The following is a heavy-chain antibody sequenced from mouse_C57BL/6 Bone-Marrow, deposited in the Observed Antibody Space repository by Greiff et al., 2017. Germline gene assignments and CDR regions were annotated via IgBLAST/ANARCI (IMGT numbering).Heavy chain of an antibody. CDR2: ISNLAYSI. CDR1: GFTFSDYG. J-gene: IGHJ3*01. Sequence: EVKVVESGGSLVQPGGSLKLSCAASGFTFSDYGMAWVRQAPRKGPEWVAFISNLAYSIYYADTVTGRFTISSENAKNTLYLEMSSLRSEDTAMYYCARLGGYYGWFAYWGQGTLVTVSA. D-gene: IGHD2-3*01. CDR3: ARLGGYYGWFAY. V-gene: IGHV5-15*01.